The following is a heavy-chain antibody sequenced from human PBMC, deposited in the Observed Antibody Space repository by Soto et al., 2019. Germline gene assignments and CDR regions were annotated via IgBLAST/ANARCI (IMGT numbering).Heavy chain of an antibody. D-gene: IGHD3-3*01. CDR1: GYTFTSYG. CDR3: FFGRSEFQH. CDR2: ISAYNGST. V-gene: IGHV1-18*01. Sequence: ASVKVSCKASGYTFTSYGISWVRQAPGQGLEWMGWISAYNGSTSYAQKFQGRVTMTRDTSTSTVYMELSSLRSEDTAVYYCFFGRSEFQHWGQGTLVTVSS. J-gene: IGHJ1*01.